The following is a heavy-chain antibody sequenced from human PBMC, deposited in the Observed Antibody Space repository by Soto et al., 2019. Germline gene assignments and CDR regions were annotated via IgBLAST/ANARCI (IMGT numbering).Heavy chain of an antibody. CDR3: VHLMTAVTTSGMDV. CDR2: IYWDDDK. V-gene: IGHV2-5*02. D-gene: IGHD4-17*01. Sequence: QITLKESGPTLVEPTQTLTLTCTFSGFSLITTGSGVAWIRQPPGKALEWLALIYWDDDKRYSPSLKSRLTIIKDTSKNQVVLIMTNMDPVDTGTYFCVHLMTAVTTSGMDVWGQGTAVTVSS. CDR1: GFSLITTGSG. J-gene: IGHJ6*02.